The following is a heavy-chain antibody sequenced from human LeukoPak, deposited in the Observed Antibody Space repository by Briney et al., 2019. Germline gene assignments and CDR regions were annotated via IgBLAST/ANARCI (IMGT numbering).Heavy chain of an antibody. CDR2: ISYDGSNK. Sequence: GASLRLSCAATGFTFSSYAMHWVRQAPGKGLESVAVISYDGSNKYYADSVKGRFTISRDNSKNTLYLQMNSLRAEDTAVYYCARAFLWSGYYYYGMDVWGQGTTVTVSS. CDR1: GFTFSSYA. D-gene: IGHD3-3*01. V-gene: IGHV3-30-3*01. CDR3: ARAFLWSGYYYYGMDV. J-gene: IGHJ6*02.